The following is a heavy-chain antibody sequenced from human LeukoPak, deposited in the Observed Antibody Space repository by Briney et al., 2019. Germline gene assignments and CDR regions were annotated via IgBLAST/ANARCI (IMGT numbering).Heavy chain of an antibody. D-gene: IGHD3-10*01. CDR1: GYSFTGDY. Sequence: ASVKVSCKASGYSFTGDYMHWVRQAPGQGLEWMGWINPNSGGTNYAQKFQGRVTMTRDTSISTAYMELRSLRSDDTAVYYCTKASLAFGTKYFDPWGQGTLVTVSS. CDR2: INPNSGGT. CDR3: TKASLAFGTKYFDP. J-gene: IGHJ5*02. V-gene: IGHV1-2*02.